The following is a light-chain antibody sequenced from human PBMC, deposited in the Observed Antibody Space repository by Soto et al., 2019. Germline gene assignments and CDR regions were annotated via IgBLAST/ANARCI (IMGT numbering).Light chain of an antibody. CDR2: GAS. CDR3: QQYDNWPLT. V-gene: IGKV3-15*01. Sequence: EIVMTQSPATLPVSPGERATLSCRASQSVSSNLAWYQQKPGQAPRFLIYGASTRATGIPARFSGSGSGTEFTLTISSLQSEDFAVYYCQQYDNWPLTFGGGTQVEIK. J-gene: IGKJ4*01. CDR1: QSVSSN.